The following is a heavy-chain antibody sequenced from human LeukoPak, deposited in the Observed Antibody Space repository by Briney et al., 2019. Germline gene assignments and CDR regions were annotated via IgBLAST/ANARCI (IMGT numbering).Heavy chain of an antibody. CDR2: INPSGGST. J-gene: IGHJ4*02. Sequence: ASVKVSCKASGYTFTSYYMHWVRQAPGQGLEWMGIINPSGGSTSYPQKFQGRVTMTRDTSTSTVYMELSSLRSEDTAVYYCARPGYNSGWTDSYFDYWGQGTLVTVSS. CDR1: GYTFTSYY. D-gene: IGHD6-19*01. CDR3: ARPGYNSGWTDSYFDY. V-gene: IGHV1-46*01.